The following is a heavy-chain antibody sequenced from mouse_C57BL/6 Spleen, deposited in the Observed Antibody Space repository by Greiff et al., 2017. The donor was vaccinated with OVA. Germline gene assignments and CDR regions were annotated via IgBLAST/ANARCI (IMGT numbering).Heavy chain of an antibody. Sequence: EVQVVESGGDLVKPGGSLKLSCAASGFTFRSYGMSWVRQTPDKRLEWVATISSGGSYTYYPDSVKGRFTISRDNAKNTLYLQMSSLKSEDTAMYYCARDSSGYPYYFDYWGQGTTLTVSS. CDR1: GFTFRSYG. V-gene: IGHV5-6*01. CDR2: ISSGGSYT. CDR3: ARDSSGYPYYFDY. J-gene: IGHJ2*01. D-gene: IGHD3-2*02.